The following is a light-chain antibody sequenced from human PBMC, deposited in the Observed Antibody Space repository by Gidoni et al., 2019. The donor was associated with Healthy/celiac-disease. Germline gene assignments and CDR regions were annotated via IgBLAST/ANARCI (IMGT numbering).Light chain of an antibody. CDR1: SSDVGGYNY. CDR2: EVS. CDR3: SSYTSSSLYV. Sequence: QSALTQPASVSGSPGQSITISCTGTSSDVGGYNYVSWYQQHPGKPPKRMIYEVSNRHSGVSNRFSGSKSGNTASLTISGLQSEDEADYYCSSYTSSSLYVFGTGTKVTVL. V-gene: IGLV2-14*01. J-gene: IGLJ1*01.